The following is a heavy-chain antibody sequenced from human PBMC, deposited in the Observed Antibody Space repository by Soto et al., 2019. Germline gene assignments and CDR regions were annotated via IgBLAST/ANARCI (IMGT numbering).Heavy chain of an antibody. CDR3: ARDPPSTDSSGSLDY. D-gene: IGHD3-22*01. J-gene: IGHJ4*02. V-gene: IGHV3-21*01. Sequence: GSLRLSCAASGFTFSSYSMNWVRQAPGKGLEWVSSISSSSSYIYYADSVKGRFTISRDNAKNSLYLQMNSLRAEDTAVYYCARDPPSTDSSGSLDYWGQGTLVTVSS. CDR1: GFTFSSYS. CDR2: ISSSSSYI.